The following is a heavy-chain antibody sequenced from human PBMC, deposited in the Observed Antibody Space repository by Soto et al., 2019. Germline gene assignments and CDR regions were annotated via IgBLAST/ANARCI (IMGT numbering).Heavy chain of an antibody. D-gene: IGHD3-16*01. Sequence: EVQLVESGGSLVQPGGSLRLSCAASGFTFSTWWLPWVRQTLGKRLEWVAFIRHYGSGKYYVDSVKGRFAISRDNAKNAPELAMNSRRAEDTAGDDCMQGGERDDGNAWGQGTLVNVSS. CDR2: IRHYGSGK. J-gene: IGHJ5*02. V-gene: IGHV3-7*01. CDR1: GFTFSTWW. CDR3: MQGGERDDGNA.